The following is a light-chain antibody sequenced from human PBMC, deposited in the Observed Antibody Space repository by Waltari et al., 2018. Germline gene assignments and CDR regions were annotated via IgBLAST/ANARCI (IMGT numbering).Light chain of an antibody. CDR2: EGT. J-gene: IGLJ2*01. CDR1: SSDLGGYHF. Sequence: QSALTQPASVSGSPGQSITISCTRTSSDLGGYHFFSWYQQHPGQAPKVLIYEGTKRPSGISNRFSGSKSGNTASLTISGLQAEDEADYYCCSYAGRITFVVFGGGTKLTVL. V-gene: IGLV2-23*01. CDR3: CSYAGRITFVV.